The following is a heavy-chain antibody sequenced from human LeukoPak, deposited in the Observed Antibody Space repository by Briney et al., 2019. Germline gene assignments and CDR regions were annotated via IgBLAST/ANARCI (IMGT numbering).Heavy chain of an antibody. J-gene: IGHJ6*04. V-gene: IGHV3-13*01. D-gene: IGHD3-10*02. CDR2: IGTAGEI. Sequence: GGSVRLSCAASGFTFSSYDIHWVRQATGKGLEWVSGIGTAGEIYYPGSVKGRFTISRENAKNSLYLQMNSLRAEDTAVYYCAELGITMIGGVWGKGTTVTISS. CDR1: GFTFSSYD. CDR3: AELGITMIGGV.